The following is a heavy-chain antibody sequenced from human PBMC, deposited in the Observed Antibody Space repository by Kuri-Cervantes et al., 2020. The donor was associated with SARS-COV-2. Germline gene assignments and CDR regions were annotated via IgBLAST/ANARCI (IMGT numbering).Heavy chain of an antibody. Sequence: GGSLRLSCAASGFTFSSYGMHWVRQAPGKGLEWVAFIRYDGSNKYYADSVKGRVTISRDNSKNTLYLQMNSLRAEDTAVYYCANSLLLSLDYWGQGTLVTVSS. J-gene: IGHJ4*02. D-gene: IGHD1-26*01. CDR1: GFTFSSYG. V-gene: IGHV3-30*02. CDR3: ANSLLLSLDY. CDR2: IRYDGSNK.